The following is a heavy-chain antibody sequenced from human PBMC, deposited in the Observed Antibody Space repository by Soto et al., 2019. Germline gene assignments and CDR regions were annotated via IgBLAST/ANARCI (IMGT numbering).Heavy chain of an antibody. D-gene: IGHD2-15*01. V-gene: IGHV3-13*05. J-gene: IGHJ6*02. CDR3: ARGGCSGGSCYDSDEYYYYGMDV. Sequence: GGSLRLSCAASGFTFSSYDMHWVRQATGKGLEWVSAIGTAGDPYYPGSVKGRFTISRENAKNSLYLQMNSLRAGDTAVYYCARGGCSGGSCYDSDEYYYYGMDVWGQGTTVTVS. CDR1: GFTFSSYD. CDR2: IGTAGDP.